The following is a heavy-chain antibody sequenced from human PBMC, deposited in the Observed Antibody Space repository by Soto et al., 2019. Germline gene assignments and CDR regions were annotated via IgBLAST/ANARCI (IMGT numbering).Heavy chain of an antibody. J-gene: IGHJ4*02. CDR2: INRDGSEK. Sequence: EVQLEESGGTLVQPGGSLRLSCAASGFTFSNYWMSWVRRAPGKGLERVANINRDGSEKYYGDSVRGRFTISRDNPKNSLYLQMTSLSVDDTALYYCARAGVSYGLDFWGQGTLVTVSS. CDR3: ARAGVSYGLDF. V-gene: IGHV3-7*01. D-gene: IGHD3-3*01. CDR1: GFTFSNYW.